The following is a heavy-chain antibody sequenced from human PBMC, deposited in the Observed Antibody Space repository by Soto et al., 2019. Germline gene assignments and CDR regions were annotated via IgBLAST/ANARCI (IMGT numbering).Heavy chain of an antibody. Sequence: KESGPMLVKPTQTLTLTCTFSGFSLSTNGVGVGWIRQPPGKALEWLALIYWNDDNLYSPSLKSRLTITKDTSRNQVVLRMTNMDPVDTATYYCAHRGGFGQLRYWGQGTLVTVSS. D-gene: IGHD3-10*01. CDR2: IYWNDDN. CDR3: AHRGGFGQLRY. V-gene: IGHV2-5*01. J-gene: IGHJ4*02. CDR1: GFSLSTNGVG.